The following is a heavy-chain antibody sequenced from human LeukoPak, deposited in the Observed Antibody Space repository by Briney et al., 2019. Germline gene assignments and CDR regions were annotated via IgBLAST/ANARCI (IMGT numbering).Heavy chain of an antibody. Sequence: GESLKISCKGSGYSFTSYWIGWVRQMPGKGLGWMGIIYPGDSDTRYRPSFQGQVTISADKSISTAYLQWSSLKASDTAMYYCARRLYCSGGSCYSGDDAFDIWGQGTMVTVSS. CDR3: ARRLYCSGGSCYSGDDAFDI. CDR2: IYPGDSDT. J-gene: IGHJ3*02. CDR1: GYSFTSYW. D-gene: IGHD2-15*01. V-gene: IGHV5-51*01.